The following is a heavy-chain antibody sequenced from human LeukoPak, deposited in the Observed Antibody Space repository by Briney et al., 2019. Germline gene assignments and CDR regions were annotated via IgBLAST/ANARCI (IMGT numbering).Heavy chain of an antibody. CDR2: IYSGGST. D-gene: IGHD3-3*01. V-gene: IGHV3-66*02. Sequence: GGSLRLSCAASGFTVSSNYMSWVRQAPGKGLEWVSVIYSGGSTYYADSVKGRFTISRDNSKNTLHLQMNSLRAEDTAVYYCARDLWSGYYYYYMDVWGKGTTVTVSS. J-gene: IGHJ6*03. CDR3: ARDLWSGYYYYYMDV. CDR1: GFTVSSNY.